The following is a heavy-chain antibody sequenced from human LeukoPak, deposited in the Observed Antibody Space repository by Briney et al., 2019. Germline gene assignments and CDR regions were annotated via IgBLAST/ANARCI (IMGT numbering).Heavy chain of an antibody. J-gene: IGHJ4*02. CDR2: IYYSGST. CDR3: ARGVVAATGYDY. Sequence: PSETLSLTCTVSGGSISSNTYYWGWIRQPPGKGLEWIGSIYYSGSTYYNPSLKSRVTISVDTLKNQFSLKMSSVTAADTATYYCARGVVAATGYDYWGQGTLVTVSS. CDR1: GGSISSNTYY. V-gene: IGHV4-39*07. D-gene: IGHD2-15*01.